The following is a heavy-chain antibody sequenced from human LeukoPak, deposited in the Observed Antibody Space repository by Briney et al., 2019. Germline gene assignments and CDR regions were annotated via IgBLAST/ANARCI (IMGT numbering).Heavy chain of an antibody. CDR2: IFYSGRS. CDR1: GGSSSGHY. Sequence: SETLTLTCTVSGGSSSGHYWSWIRQPPGRALEWIGYIFYSGRSNYNPSLKSRVTMSVDTSKNQFSLQLSSVTAADTAVYYCARVRSAAATNAFDYCGQGTLVTVSS. V-gene: IGHV4-59*11. CDR3: ARVRSAAATNAFDY. D-gene: IGHD6-13*01. J-gene: IGHJ4*02.